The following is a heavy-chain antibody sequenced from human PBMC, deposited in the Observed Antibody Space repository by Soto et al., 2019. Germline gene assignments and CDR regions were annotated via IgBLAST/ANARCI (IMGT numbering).Heavy chain of an antibody. V-gene: IGHV4-38-2*02. CDR1: CFSISSGFY. Sequence: SETLSLTCNFSCFSISSGFYWGWVRQPPGKGLEWIGAIYHSGTTYFNPSLKSRVTMSIDTSKNQFSLSLASVAAADTAMYYCARGMNPQDYWGQGTLVTVSS. J-gene: IGHJ4*02. D-gene: IGHD6-13*01. CDR3: ARGMNPQDY. CDR2: IYHSGTT.